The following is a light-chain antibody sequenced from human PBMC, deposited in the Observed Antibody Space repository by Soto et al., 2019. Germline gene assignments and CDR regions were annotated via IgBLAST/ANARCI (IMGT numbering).Light chain of an antibody. CDR1: QTISSW. CDR2: DAS. Sequence: EIPMTQYPATLSVSVGTIVTITCRASQTISSWLAWYQQKPGKAPKLLIYDASSLESGVPSRFSGSGSGTEFTLTISSLQPDDFATYYCQQYNSYQGTFGQGTKVDTK. J-gene: IGKJ1*01. V-gene: IGKV1-5*01. CDR3: QQYNSYQGT.